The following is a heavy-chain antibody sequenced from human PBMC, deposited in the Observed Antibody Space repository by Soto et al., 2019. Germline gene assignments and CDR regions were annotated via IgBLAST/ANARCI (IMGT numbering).Heavy chain of an antibody. V-gene: IGHV3-30*03. CDR2: ISYDGSTI. CDR3: ARDSGTYADY. J-gene: IGHJ4*02. Sequence: GGSLRLSCAASGFTFSNYGMHWVRQAPGKGLEWVAIISYDGSTIYYADSVKGRFTISRDNSKNTLYLQMNSLRAEDTAVYYCARDSGTYADYWGQGTLVTVSS. D-gene: IGHD1-26*01. CDR1: GFTFSNYG.